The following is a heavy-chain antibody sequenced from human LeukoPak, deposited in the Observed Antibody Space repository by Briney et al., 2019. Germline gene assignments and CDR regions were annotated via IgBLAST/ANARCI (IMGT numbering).Heavy chain of an antibody. CDR2: IRYDGSNK. V-gene: IGHV3-30*02. CDR3: ARDGMAAAGIAWGNSAFDI. J-gene: IGHJ3*02. Sequence: PGGSLRLSCAASGFTFSSYGMHWVRQAPGKGLEWVAFIRYDGSNKYYADSVKGRFTISRDNSKNTLYLQMNSLRAEDTAVYYCARDGMAAAGIAWGNSAFDIWGQGTTVTVSS. CDR1: GFTFSSYG. D-gene: IGHD6-13*01.